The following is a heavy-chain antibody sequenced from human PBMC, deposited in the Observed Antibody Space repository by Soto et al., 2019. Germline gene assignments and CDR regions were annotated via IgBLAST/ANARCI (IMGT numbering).Heavy chain of an antibody. CDR2: IGGGDDI. CDR1: GFTVSNYA. V-gene: IGHV3-23*01. CDR3: AKDSISYNGIYDAFDV. J-gene: IGHJ3*01. D-gene: IGHD3-3*02. Sequence: VQLLESGGGLVQPRGCLRLSCEASGFTVSNYAMAWVRQTPGEGPEWVSTIGGGDDIFYAESVQGRFIISRDDSRSTMYLQMDNLRVEDTAIYFCAKDSISYNGIYDAFDVWGQGTVVTVSS.